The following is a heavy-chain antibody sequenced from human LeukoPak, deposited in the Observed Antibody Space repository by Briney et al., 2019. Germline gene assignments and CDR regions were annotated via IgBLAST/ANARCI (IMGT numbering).Heavy chain of an antibody. V-gene: IGHV3-9*01. Sequence: GGSLRLSCAASGFSFDDYAMHWVRQAPGKGLEWVSAISWNGNSIVYADSVKGRFTIARDNAKNSLYLQMNSLRAEDTAVYYCARDPYGYDYWGQGTLVTVSS. CDR2: ISWNGNSI. J-gene: IGHJ4*02. D-gene: IGHD5-18*01. CDR1: GFSFDDYA. CDR3: ARDPYGYDY.